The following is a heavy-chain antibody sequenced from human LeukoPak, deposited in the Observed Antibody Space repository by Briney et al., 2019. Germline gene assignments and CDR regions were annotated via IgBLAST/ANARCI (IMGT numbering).Heavy chain of an antibody. CDR3: ARGNFYDSSVGY. V-gene: IGHV3-11*04. Sequence: GGSLRLSCAASGFTFSDYNMRWIRQAPGKGLEWVSSISRSGSTKYYADSVKGRFTISRGNSKNTLFLEMNSLRAEDTAVYYCARGNFYDSSVGYWGLGTLVTVSS. D-gene: IGHD3-22*01. CDR1: GFTFSDYN. CDR2: ISRSGSTK. J-gene: IGHJ4*02.